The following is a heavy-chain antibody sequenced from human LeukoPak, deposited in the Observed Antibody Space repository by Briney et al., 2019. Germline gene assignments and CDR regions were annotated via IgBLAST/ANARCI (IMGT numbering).Heavy chain of an antibody. CDR3: ARAMSMGVATAVNYYGMDV. CDR1: GYTFTSYG. V-gene: IGHV1-18*01. D-gene: IGHD3-16*01. J-gene: IGHJ6*02. Sequence: WASVKVSCKASGYTFTSYGISWVRQAPGQGLEWMGWISAYNGNTNYAQKLQGRVTMTTDTSTSTAYMELRSLRSDDTAVYYCARAMSMGVATAVNYYGMDVWGQGTTVTVSS. CDR2: ISAYNGNT.